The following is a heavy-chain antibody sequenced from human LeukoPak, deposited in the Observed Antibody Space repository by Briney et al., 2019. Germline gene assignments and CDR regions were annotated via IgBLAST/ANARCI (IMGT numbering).Heavy chain of an antibody. CDR1: GFTFSSYW. D-gene: IGHD2-2*01. CDR2: INSDGSST. V-gene: IGHV3-74*01. J-gene: IGHJ4*02. Sequence: PGGSLRLSCAASGFTFSSYWMHWVRQAPGKGLVWVSRINSDGSSTSYADSVKGRFTISRDNAKNSLYLQMNSLRAEDTAVYYCARARRPAAAFDYWGQGTLVTVSS. CDR3: ARARRPAAAFDY.